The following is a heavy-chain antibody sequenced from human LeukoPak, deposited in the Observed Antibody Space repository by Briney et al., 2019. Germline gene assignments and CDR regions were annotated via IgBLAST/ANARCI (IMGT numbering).Heavy chain of an antibody. CDR2: ISYDGSNK. CDR3: AKDGGSFGVVIFYYFDY. Sequence: GRSLRLSCAASGFTFSSYGMRWVRQAPGKGLEWVAVISYDGSNKYYADSVKGRFTISRDNSKNTLYLQMNSLRAEDTAVYYCAKDGGSFGVVIFYYFDYWGQGTLVTVSS. CDR1: GFTFSSYG. V-gene: IGHV3-30*18. J-gene: IGHJ4*02. D-gene: IGHD3-3*01.